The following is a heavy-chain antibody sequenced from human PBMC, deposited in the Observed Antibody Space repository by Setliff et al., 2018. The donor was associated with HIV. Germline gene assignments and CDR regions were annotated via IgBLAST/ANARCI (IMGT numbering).Heavy chain of an antibody. V-gene: IGHV4-39*01. CDR2: IHYSGST. CDR3: ATYSSSWPDY. Sequence: SETLSLTCTVYGGSISGSNYVWGWIRQTPRKGLEWIGTIHYSGSTYHNPSLESRLTISVDTSKNQFFLRLSSVSAADTAVYYCATYSSSWPDYWGQGTLVTVSS. J-gene: IGHJ4*02. D-gene: IGHD6-13*01. CDR1: GGSISGSNYV.